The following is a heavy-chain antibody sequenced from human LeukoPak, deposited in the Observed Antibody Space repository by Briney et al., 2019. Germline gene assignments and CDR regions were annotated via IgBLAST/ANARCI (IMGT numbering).Heavy chain of an antibody. V-gene: IGHV1-18*01. Sequence: AAVKVSCKASGYAFNSYRISWVRQPPGQVVEWMVSISAYNGNTNNARKLQDRVTMTTDTSTSTAYMELRSLRSDDTAVYYCARDAPDIVVVPAMDYYSGMHVWGQGTTVTVSS. D-gene: IGHD2-2*01. CDR3: ARDAPDIVVVPAMDYYSGMHV. CDR1: GYAFNSYR. CDR2: ISAYNGNT. J-gene: IGHJ6*02.